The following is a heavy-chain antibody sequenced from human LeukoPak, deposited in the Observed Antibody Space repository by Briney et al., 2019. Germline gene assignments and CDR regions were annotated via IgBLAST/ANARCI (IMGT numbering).Heavy chain of an antibody. J-gene: IGHJ3*02. CDR2: ISAYNGNT. Sequence: GGSLRLSCTASRFTFSNYAMSWVRQAPGQGLEWMGWISAYNGNTNYAQKLQGRVTMTTDTSTSTAYMELRSLRSDDTAVYYCARPTRYETVAFDIWGQGTMVTVSS. D-gene: IGHD2-15*01. CDR1: RFTFSNYA. V-gene: IGHV1-18*01. CDR3: ARPTRYETVAFDI.